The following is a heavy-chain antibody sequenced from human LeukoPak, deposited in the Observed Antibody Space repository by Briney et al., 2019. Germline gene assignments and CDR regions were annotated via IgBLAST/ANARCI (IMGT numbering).Heavy chain of an antibody. D-gene: IGHD5-12*01. CDR3: ARETAGYSGYALDY. CDR2: ISYDGSNK. Sequence: PGRSLRLSCAASGFTFSSYAMHWVRQAPGRGLEWVAVISYDGSNKYYADSVKGRFTISRDNSKNTLYLQMNSLRAEDTAVYYCARETAGYSGYALDYWGQGTLVTVSS. J-gene: IGHJ4*02. CDR1: GFTFSSYA. V-gene: IGHV3-30-3*01.